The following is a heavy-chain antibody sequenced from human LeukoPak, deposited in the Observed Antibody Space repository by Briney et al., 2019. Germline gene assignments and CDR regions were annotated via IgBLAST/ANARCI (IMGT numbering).Heavy chain of an antibody. Sequence: SETLSLTCAVSGGSFSGYYWGWIRQPPGKGLEWIGRIYYSGSTYYNPSLKSRLTISVDTSKNQFSLKLSSVTAADTAVYYCARAGYCSGGSCYPVDYWGQGTLVTVSS. CDR3: ARAGYCSGGSCYPVDY. CDR2: IYYSGST. V-gene: IGHV4-39*01. J-gene: IGHJ4*02. CDR1: GGSFSGYY. D-gene: IGHD2-15*01.